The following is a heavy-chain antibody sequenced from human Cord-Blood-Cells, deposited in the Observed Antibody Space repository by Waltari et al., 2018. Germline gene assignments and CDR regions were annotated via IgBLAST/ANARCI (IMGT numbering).Heavy chain of an antibody. D-gene: IGHD6-13*01. CDR3: ARDWGIAAAGTWVGYYMDV. V-gene: IGHV4-4*07. CDR2: IYTSGST. J-gene: IGHJ6*03. CDR1: GGSISSYY. Sequence: QVQLQESGPGLVKPSETLSLTCTVSGGSISSYYWRWIRQPAGKGLEWIGRIYTSGSTNYNPSLKSRGTMSVDTSKNQFSLKLSSVTAADTAVYYCARDWGIAAAGTWVGYYMDVWGKGTTVTVSS.